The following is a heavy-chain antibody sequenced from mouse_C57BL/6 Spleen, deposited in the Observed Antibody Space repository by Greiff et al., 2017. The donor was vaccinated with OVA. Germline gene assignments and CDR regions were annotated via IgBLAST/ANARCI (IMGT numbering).Heavy chain of an antibody. V-gene: IGHV6-3*01. CDR2: IRLKSDNYAT. D-gene: IGHD2-13*01. CDR1: GFTFSNYW. CDR3: TGGMVRYFDY. Sequence: EVQLQESGGGLVQPGGSMKLSCVASGFTFSNYWMNWVRQSPEKGLEWVAQIRLKSDNYATHYAESVKGRFTISRDDSKSSVYLQMNNLRAEDTGIYYCTGGMVRYFDYWGQGTTLTVSS. J-gene: IGHJ2*01.